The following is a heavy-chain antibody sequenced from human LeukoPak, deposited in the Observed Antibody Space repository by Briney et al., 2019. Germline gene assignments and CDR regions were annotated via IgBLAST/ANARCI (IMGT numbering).Heavy chain of an antibody. D-gene: IGHD1-26*01. Sequence: ASVKVSCKASGYTFTSYGISWVRQAPGQGLEWMGWISAYDGNTNYAQKFQGRVTMTTDTSTSTAHMELRSLRYDDTAVYYCARDGRFAAYEPDYWGQGTLVTVSS. CDR2: ISAYDGNT. CDR1: GYTFTSYG. V-gene: IGHV1-18*01. CDR3: ARDGRFAAYEPDY. J-gene: IGHJ4*02.